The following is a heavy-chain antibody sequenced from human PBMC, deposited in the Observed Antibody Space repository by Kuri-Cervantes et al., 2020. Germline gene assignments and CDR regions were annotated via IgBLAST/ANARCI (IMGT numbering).Heavy chain of an antibody. CDR2: IYSGGST. V-gene: IGHV3-53*04. Sequence: GGSLRLSCAASGFTVSSNYMSWVRQAPGKGLEWVSVIYSGGSTYYADSVKGRFTISRHNSKNTLYLQMNSLRAEDTAVYYCASGYGDYEYNWFDPWGQGTLVTVSS. CDR1: GFTVSSNY. J-gene: IGHJ5*02. D-gene: IGHD4-17*01. CDR3: ASGYGDYEYNWFDP.